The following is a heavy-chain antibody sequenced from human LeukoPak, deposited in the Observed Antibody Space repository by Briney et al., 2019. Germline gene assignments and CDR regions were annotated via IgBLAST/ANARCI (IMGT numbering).Heavy chain of an antibody. CDR3: AKDIRRGYNYGYEQVAY. V-gene: IGHV3-30*02. CDR2: IRYDGSND. Sequence: GGSLRLSCAASGFTFSNYGMHWVRQAPGKGLEWVAFIRYDGSNDYYADSVKGRFIISRDNSKNMLYLQMNSLRTEDTAIYYCAKDIRRGYNYGYEQVAYWGQGTLVTVSS. D-gene: IGHD5-18*01. CDR1: GFTFSNYG. J-gene: IGHJ4*02.